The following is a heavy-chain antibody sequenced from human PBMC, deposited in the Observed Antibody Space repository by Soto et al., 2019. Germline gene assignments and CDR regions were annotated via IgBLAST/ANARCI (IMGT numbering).Heavy chain of an antibody. Sequence: SETLSLTCTVSGGSISSGGYYWSWIRQHPGKGLEWIGYIYYSGSTYYNPSLKSQVTISVDTSKNQFSLKPSSVTAADTAVYYCARIVMVRGVIITVFDYWGQGTLVTVSS. D-gene: IGHD3-10*01. V-gene: IGHV4-31*01. J-gene: IGHJ4*02. CDR1: GGSISSGGYY. CDR2: IYYSGST. CDR3: ARIVMVRGVIITVFDY.